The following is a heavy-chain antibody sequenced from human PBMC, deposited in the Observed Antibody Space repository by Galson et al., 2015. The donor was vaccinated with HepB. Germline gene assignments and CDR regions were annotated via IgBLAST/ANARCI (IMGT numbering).Heavy chain of an antibody. D-gene: IGHD3-10*01. J-gene: IGHJ6*02. Sequence: SLRLSCAASGFIFSTYWMNWVRQAPGKGLEWVANIKEDGSEKNYVDSVKGRFTISRDNAKNSLYLQMNSLRAEDTAVYYCARVKRGEWYSYYYYGMDVWGQGTLVTVSS. CDR3: ARVKRGEWYSYYYYGMDV. V-gene: IGHV3-7*05. CDR1: GFIFSTYW. CDR2: IKEDGSEK.